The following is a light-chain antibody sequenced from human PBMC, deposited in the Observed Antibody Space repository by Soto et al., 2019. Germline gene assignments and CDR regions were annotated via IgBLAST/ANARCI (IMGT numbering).Light chain of an antibody. Sequence: DFKITQSPSTLSASVGDRVTITCRASQTISSWLAWYQQKPGKAPKLLIYKASTLKSGVPSRFSGSGSGTEFTLTISSLQPDDFATYDCQHYNSYSEAFGQGTKVDIK. CDR1: QTISSW. V-gene: IGKV1-5*03. J-gene: IGKJ1*01. CDR2: KAS. CDR3: QHYNSYSEA.